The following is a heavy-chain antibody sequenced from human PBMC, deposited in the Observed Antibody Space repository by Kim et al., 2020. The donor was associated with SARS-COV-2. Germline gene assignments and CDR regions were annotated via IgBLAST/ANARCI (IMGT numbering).Heavy chain of an antibody. V-gene: IGHV3-30*04. D-gene: IGHD1-1*01. CDR3: ASKVADDLDY. CDR2: LAVDGSAK. CDR1: GFTFSRSI. J-gene: IGHJ4*02. Sequence: GGSLRLSCAASGFTFSRSIMHWVRQAPGKGLEWVANLAVDGSAKNYADSVKGRFTISRDNFNNMLYLQMDSLRTEDTAVYYCASKVADDLDYWGQGTLVTVSS.